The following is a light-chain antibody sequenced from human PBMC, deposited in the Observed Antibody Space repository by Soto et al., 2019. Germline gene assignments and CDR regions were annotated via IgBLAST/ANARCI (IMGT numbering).Light chain of an antibody. CDR1: SSDVGGYDY. V-gene: IGLV2-8*01. CDR2: EVN. Sequence: QSVLTQPPSASGSPGQSVTISCTGTSSDVGGYDYVSWYQQHPGKAPELIIYEVNKRPSGVPDRFSGSKSGNTASLTVSGLQAEDEADYYCNSYSGSNNFVVFGTRTKVTVL. CDR3: NSYSGSNNFVV. J-gene: IGLJ1*01.